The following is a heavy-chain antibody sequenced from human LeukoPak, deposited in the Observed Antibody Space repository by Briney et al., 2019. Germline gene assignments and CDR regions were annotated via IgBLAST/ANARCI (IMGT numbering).Heavy chain of an antibody. D-gene: IGHD3-10*01. CDR3: ARYYGSGSVGGFDY. Sequence: VGSLRLSCAASGFTFSNYGMHWVRQAPGKGLEWVAVIWYDGSNKYYTDSVKGRFTISRDNSKNTLSLQMNSLRAEDTAVYYCARYYGSGSVGGFDYWGQGTLVTVSS. J-gene: IGHJ4*02. CDR1: GFTFSNYG. V-gene: IGHV3-33*01. CDR2: IWYDGSNK.